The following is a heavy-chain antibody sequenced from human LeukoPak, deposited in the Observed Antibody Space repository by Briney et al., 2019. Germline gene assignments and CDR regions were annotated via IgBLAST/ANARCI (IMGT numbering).Heavy chain of an antibody. J-gene: IGHJ4*02. CDR3: ARNSGWYGVS. D-gene: IGHD6-19*01. V-gene: IGHV3-15*01. CDR1: GFTFSNAW. CDR2: IKSKTDGGTT. Sequence: GGSLRLSCAASGFTFSNAWMGWVRQAPGKGRGWVGRIKSKTDGGTTDYAAPVKGRFTISRDDSKNTLYLQMNSLSADDTAVYYCARNSGWYGVSWGQGTLVTVSS.